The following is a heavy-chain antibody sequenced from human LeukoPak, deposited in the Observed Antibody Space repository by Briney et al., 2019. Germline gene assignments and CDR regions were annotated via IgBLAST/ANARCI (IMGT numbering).Heavy chain of an antibody. V-gene: IGHV3-23*01. J-gene: IGHJ6*02. Sequence: GGSLRLSCAASGFSFSSYAMSWVRQAPGKGLEWVSGISGSGDSTYYADSVKGRFTISRDNSKNTLYLQMNSLRAEDTAVYYCARNPYSSSWSLYYYYYYGMDVWGQGTTVTVSS. D-gene: IGHD6-13*01. CDR3: ARNPYSSSWSLYYYYYYGMDV. CDR1: GFSFSSYA. CDR2: ISGSGDST.